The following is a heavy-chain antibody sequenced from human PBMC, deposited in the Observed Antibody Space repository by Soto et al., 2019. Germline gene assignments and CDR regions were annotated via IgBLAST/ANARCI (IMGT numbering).Heavy chain of an antibody. CDR2: ISGSGGST. J-gene: IGHJ4*02. CDR1: GFTFSSYA. D-gene: IGHD6-6*01. Sequence: GGSLSLSCAASGFTFSSYAMSWVRQAPGKGVEWVSAISGSGGSTYYADSVKGRFTISSDNSKNTVYLQMSGLRAEDKAVLYGAKEGEYSIGLDNFDYWGQGTLVTVSS. V-gene: IGHV3-23*01. CDR3: AKEGEYSIGLDNFDY.